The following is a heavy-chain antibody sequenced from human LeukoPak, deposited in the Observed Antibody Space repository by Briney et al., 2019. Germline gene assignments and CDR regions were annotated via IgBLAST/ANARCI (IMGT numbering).Heavy chain of an antibody. V-gene: IGHV1-2*02. Sequence: ASVKVSCKASGYTFTGYYMHWVRQAPGQGLEWMGWINPNSGGTNYAQKFQGRVTMTRDTSISTAYMELSRLRSDDTAVYYCARDQGRILWWPGGFDPWGQGPLVIVYS. CDR3: ARDQGRILWWPGGFDP. CDR2: INPNSGGT. D-gene: IGHD2-21*01. J-gene: IGHJ5*02. CDR1: GYTFTGYY.